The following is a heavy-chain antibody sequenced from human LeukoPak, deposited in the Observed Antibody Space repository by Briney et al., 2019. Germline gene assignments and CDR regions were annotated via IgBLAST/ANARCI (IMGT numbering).Heavy chain of an antibody. CDR2: MYTSGST. D-gene: IGHD6-6*01. J-gene: IGHJ5*02. V-gene: IGHV4-4*07. Sequence: SETLSLTCTVSGGSISSFSWNWIRQPAEKGLEWIGRMYTSGSTNYNPSLKSRVTMSVDMSKNQFSLKVNSVTAADTAVYYCAREVSLISSIGDWFDPWGQGILVTVSS. CDR3: AREVSLISSIGDWFDP. CDR1: GGSISSFS.